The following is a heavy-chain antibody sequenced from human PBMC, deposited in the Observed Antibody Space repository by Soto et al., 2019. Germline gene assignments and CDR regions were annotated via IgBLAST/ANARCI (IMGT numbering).Heavy chain of an antibody. CDR3: ARGRHTIFGVVISYGMDV. Sequence: ASVKVSCKASGFTFTSSAVQWVRQARGQRLEWMGWINPNSGGTNYAQKFQGWVTMTRDTSISTAYMELSRLRSDDTAVYYCARGRHTIFGVVISYGMDVWGQGTTVTVSS. CDR1: GFTFTSSA. V-gene: IGHV1-2*04. CDR2: INPNSGGT. D-gene: IGHD3-3*01. J-gene: IGHJ6*02.